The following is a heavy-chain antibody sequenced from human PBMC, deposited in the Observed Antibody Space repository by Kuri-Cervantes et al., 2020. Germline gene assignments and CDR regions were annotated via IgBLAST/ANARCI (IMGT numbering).Heavy chain of an antibody. D-gene: IGHD1-1*01. V-gene: IGHV3-7*01. CDR3: ARDQLELIRYYYYYYMDV. Sequence: GGSLRLSCAASGFTFSSYWMSWVRQAPGKGLEWVANIKQDGSEKYYVDSVKGRFTISRDDAKNSLYLQMNSLRAEDTAVYYCARDQLELIRYYYYYYMDVWGKGTTVTVSS. CDR1: GFTFSSYW. CDR2: IKQDGSEK. J-gene: IGHJ6*03.